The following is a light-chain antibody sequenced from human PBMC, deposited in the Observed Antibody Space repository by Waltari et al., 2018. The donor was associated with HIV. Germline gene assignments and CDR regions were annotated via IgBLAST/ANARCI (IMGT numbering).Light chain of an antibody. Sequence: SALTPPRPVSGSPGQSVTISCTGTRSDIGDYKYVSWYQQHPGKAPKLMIYDVTKRPSGVPDRFSGSKSGNTASLTISGLQAEDEAAYYCCSFAGSYTLVFGGGTKLTVL. V-gene: IGLV2-11*01. J-gene: IGLJ3*02. CDR2: DVT. CDR1: RSDIGDYKY. CDR3: CSFAGSYTLV.